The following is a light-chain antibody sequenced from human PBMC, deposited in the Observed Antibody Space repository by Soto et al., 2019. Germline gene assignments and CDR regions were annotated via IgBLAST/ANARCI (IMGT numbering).Light chain of an antibody. Sequence: DIGLTQSPGTLSLSPGERPTLSCRASQSVSSYLAWYQQKPGQAPRRLIYGASSRATGIPARFSGSGSGTDFTLTISSLQSEDFALYYCRQYNSWPPGTFGQGTKVDIK. J-gene: IGKJ2*01. CDR3: RQYNSWPPGT. CDR2: GAS. CDR1: QSVSSY. V-gene: IGKV3D-15*01.